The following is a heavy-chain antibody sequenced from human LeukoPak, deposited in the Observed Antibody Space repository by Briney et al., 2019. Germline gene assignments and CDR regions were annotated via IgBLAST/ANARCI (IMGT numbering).Heavy chain of an antibody. Sequence: GGSLRLSCAASGFTFSSYGMHWVRQAPGKGLEWVALISYDGNNKYYADSVKGRFTISRDNSKNTLYLQMNSLRAEDTSVYYCAKVHTSGWSYFDYWGQGTLVTVSS. CDR2: ISYDGNNK. D-gene: IGHD6-19*01. J-gene: IGHJ4*02. CDR3: AKVHTSGWSYFDY. V-gene: IGHV3-30*18. CDR1: GFTFSSYG.